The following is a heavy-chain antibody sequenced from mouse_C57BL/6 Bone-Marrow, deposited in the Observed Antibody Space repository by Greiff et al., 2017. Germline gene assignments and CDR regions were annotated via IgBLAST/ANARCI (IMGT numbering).Heavy chain of an antibody. Sequence: VQLQQSGPELVKPGASVKMSCKASGYTFTDYNMHWVKQSHGKRLEWIGYINPSDGGTSYNQKFTGKATLTVNKSSSTAYMELRSLTSDDSAVDYFAVEKDGSYHWCFDVWGTGTTVTVSS. D-gene: IGHD1-1*02. V-gene: IGHV1-22*01. CDR3: AVEKDGSYHWCFDV. CDR1: GYTFTDYN. CDR2: INPSDGGT. J-gene: IGHJ1*03.